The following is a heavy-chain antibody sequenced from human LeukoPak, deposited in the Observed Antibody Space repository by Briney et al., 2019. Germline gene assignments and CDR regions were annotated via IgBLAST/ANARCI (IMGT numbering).Heavy chain of an antibody. CDR2: IYSGGST. CDR3: ATEGQYYDSSGYPTWTFDS. Sequence: PGGSLRLSCAASGFTVRSSYMSWVRQAPGKVLEWVSVIYSGGSTYYADSVKGRFTISRDNSKNTLYLQMNSLRAEDTAVYYCATEGQYYDSSGYPTWTFDSWGQGTLVTVSS. V-gene: IGHV3-66*02. CDR1: GFTVRSSY. J-gene: IGHJ4*02. D-gene: IGHD3-22*01.